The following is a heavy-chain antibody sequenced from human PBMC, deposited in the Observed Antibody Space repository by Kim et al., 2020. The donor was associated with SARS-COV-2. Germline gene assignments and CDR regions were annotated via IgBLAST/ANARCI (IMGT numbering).Heavy chain of an antibody. Sequence: GGSLRLSCAASGFTFNSYGMHWVRQAPGKGLEWVAVISYDGINNYYADSVRGRFIISRDNSKNTLFLQMNSLRAEDTAVYYCAKDRDYYGSGSFGYNGMDVWGQGTTVMVSS. V-gene: IGHV3-30*18. CDR1: GFTFNSYG. D-gene: IGHD3-10*01. CDR3: AKDRDYYGSGSFGYNGMDV. J-gene: IGHJ6*02. CDR2: ISYDGINN.